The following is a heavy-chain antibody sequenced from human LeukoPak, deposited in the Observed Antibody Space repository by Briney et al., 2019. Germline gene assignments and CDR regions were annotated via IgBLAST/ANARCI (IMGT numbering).Heavy chain of an antibody. V-gene: IGHV2-70*01. D-gene: IGHD5-24*01. CDR1: GFSLSSGGVG. Sequence: SGPTLVNPTQTLTLTCTFSGFSLSSGGVGVGWIRQPPGKALEWLVLIDWDDDKYYSTSLKTRLTISKDTSKNQVVLTMTNMDPVDTATYYCARLRNEMATPYYYGMDVWGQGTTVTVSS. J-gene: IGHJ6*02. CDR2: IDWDDDK. CDR3: ARLRNEMATPYYYGMDV.